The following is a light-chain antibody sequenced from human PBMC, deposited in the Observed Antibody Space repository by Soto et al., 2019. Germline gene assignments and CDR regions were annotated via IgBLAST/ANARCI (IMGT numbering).Light chain of an antibody. CDR3: SSHTRTSTVK. V-gene: IGLV2-14*01. Sequence: QSALTQPASVSGSPGQSITISCTGTSSDVGLYNYVSWYQHHPGKAPKLMLYDVSDRPSGVSNRFSGSKSGNTASLTISVLPAEDEGDYYCSSHTRTSTVKFGGGTKVTVL. J-gene: IGLJ2*01. CDR2: DVS. CDR1: SSDVGLYNY.